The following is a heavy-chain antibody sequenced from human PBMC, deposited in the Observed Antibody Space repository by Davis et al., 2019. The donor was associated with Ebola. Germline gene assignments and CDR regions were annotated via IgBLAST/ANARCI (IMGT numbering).Heavy chain of an antibody. J-gene: IGHJ6*02. V-gene: IGHV3-21*01. CDR1: GFTFSSYS. CDR2: ISSSSSYI. Sequence: GESLKISCAASGFTFSSYSMNWVRQAPGKGLEWVSSISSSSSYIYYADSVKGRFTISRDNAKNSLNLQMNSLRAEDTAVYYCASPASPDYYYGMDVWDQGTTVTVSS. CDR3: ASPASPDYYYGMDV.